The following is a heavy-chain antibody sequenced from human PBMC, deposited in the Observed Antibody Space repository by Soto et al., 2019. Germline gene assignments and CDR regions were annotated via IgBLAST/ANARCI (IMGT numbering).Heavy chain of an antibody. Sequence: QITLKESGPTLVKPTQTLTLTCTFSGFSLSTSGVGVGWIRQPPGKALEWLALIYWDDDKRYSPSLKSRPTNPHDTSQNLLVLTMTNLDPVDTAPYYCAHSPRVAAPPDAPRFDYWRQGTLVTVSS. CDR1: GFSLSTSGVG. V-gene: IGHV2-5*02. J-gene: IGHJ4*02. CDR2: IYWDDDK. D-gene: IGHD2-15*01. CDR3: AHSPRVAAPPDAPRFDY.